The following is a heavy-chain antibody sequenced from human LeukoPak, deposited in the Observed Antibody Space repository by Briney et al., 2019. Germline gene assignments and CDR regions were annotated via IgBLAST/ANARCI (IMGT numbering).Heavy chain of an antibody. Sequence: ASVKVSCKASGYTXTNYYMNWVRQAPGQGLEWMEIINPSGGSTSYAQKFQGRVTVTRDTSTSTVYMELSSLRSEDTAMYYCAREGEIGYDLSDYWGQGTLVTVSS. V-gene: IGHV1-46*01. CDR1: GYTXTNYY. D-gene: IGHD5-12*01. CDR3: AREGEIGYDLSDY. CDR2: INPSGGST. J-gene: IGHJ4*02.